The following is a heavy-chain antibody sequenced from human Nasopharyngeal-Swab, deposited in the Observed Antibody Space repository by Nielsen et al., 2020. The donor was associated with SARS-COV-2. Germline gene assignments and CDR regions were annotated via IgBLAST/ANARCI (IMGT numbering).Heavy chain of an antibody. Sequence: GGSLRLSCAASGFTFSSSWMSWIRQAPGKGLEWVANIKQDGSEKYYVDSVRGRFTISRDNAKNSLYLQMNSLRAEDTAVYYCASDPYWGRGTLVTVSS. J-gene: IGHJ2*01. CDR2: IKQDGSEK. CDR3: ASDPY. V-gene: IGHV3-7*01. CDR1: GFTFSSSW.